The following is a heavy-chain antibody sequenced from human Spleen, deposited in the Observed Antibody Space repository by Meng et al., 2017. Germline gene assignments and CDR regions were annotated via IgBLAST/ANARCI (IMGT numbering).Heavy chain of an antibody. CDR1: GDTVSSNSAA. CDR2: TYYRSKWYN. J-gene: IGHJ4*02. Sequence: QVQLQQSGPGLVKPSETLSLTCAIVGDTVSSNSAAWNWIRQSPSGGLEWLGKTYYRSKWYNDYAVSVKSRITINPDTSKNQFSLQLNSVTPEDTAVYYCARQEGAFDYWGQGTLVTVSS. CDR3: ARQEGAFDY. V-gene: IGHV6-1*02. D-gene: IGHD3-16*01.